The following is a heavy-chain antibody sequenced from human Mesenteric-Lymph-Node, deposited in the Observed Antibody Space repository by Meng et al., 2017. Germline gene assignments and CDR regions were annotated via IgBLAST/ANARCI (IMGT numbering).Heavy chain of an antibody. CDR1: GDSVSSNSAA. J-gene: IGHJ4*02. V-gene: IGHV6-1*01. Sequence: SQTLSLTCAISGDSVSSNSAAWNWIRQSPSRGLEWLGRTYYRSKWYNDYAVSVKSRITINPDTSKNQFSLQLNSVTPEDTAVYYCARGGGYGSSGWGGELDYWGQGTLVTVSS. D-gene: IGHD3-22*01. CDR3: ARGGGYGSSGWGGELDY. CDR2: TYYRSKWYN.